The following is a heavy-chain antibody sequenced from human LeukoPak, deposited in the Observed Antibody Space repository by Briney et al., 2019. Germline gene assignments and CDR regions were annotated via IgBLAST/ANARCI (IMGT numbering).Heavy chain of an antibody. CDR1: GGSFSDYY. V-gene: IGHV4-34*01. Sequence: PSETLSLTCGVYGGSFSDYYWSWIRQSPGKGLEWIGEINQGGSTTYNPSLKSRVTISVDTSKNEFSLNMSSVTAADTAVYYCARGLKYYGGYYYYYMDVWGKGTTVTVSS. D-gene: IGHD3-10*01. CDR2: INQGGST. J-gene: IGHJ6*03. CDR3: ARGLKYYGGYYYYYMDV.